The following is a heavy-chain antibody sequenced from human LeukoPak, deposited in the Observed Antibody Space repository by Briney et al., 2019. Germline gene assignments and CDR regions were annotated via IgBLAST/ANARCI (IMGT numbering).Heavy chain of an antibody. J-gene: IGHJ4*02. CDR3: ARVGPYYYDSSGYDF. CDR2: INSDGSST. V-gene: IGHV3-74*01. D-gene: IGHD3-22*01. CDR1: GFTFSSYW. Sequence: GGSLRLSCAASGFTFSSYWMHWVRHAPGKGLVWVSRINSDGSSTSYADSVKGRFTISRDNAKNTLYLQMNSLRAEDTAVYYCARVGPYYYDSSGYDFWGQGTLVTVSS.